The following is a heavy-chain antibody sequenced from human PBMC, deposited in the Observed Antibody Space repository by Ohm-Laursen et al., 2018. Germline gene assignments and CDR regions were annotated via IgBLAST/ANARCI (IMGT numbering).Heavy chain of an antibody. CDR2: IYHSGST. V-gene: IGHV4-59*12. D-gene: IGHD2-21*02. CDR3: ARRDITKAFNI. Sequence: GTLSLTCTVSGGSINSYYWSWIRQPPGKGLEWIGYIYHSGSTTYNSSLKSRVTISVDKSTNRFSLKLSSVTAADTAVYFCARRDITKAFNIWGQGTLVTVSS. J-gene: IGHJ3*02. CDR1: GGSINSYY.